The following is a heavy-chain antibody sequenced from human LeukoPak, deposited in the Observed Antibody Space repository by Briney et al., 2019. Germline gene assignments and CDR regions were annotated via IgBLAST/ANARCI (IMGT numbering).Heavy chain of an antibody. J-gene: IGHJ4*02. CDR2: IWYDGSNK. Sequence: GRSLRLSCAASGFTLSSYGMHWVRQAPGKGLEWVAVIWYDGSNKYYADSVKGRFTISRDNSKNTLYLQMNSLRAEDTAVYYCARARSSGYFDYWGQGTLVTVSS. D-gene: IGHD3-10*01. V-gene: IGHV3-33*01. CDR3: ARARSSGYFDY. CDR1: GFTLSSYG.